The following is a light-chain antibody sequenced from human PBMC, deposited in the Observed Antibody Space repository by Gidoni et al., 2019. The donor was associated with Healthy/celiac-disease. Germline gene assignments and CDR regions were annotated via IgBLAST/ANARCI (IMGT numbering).Light chain of an antibody. CDR1: QSLLHSNGYNY. Sequence: DIVMTQSPLSLPVTPGEPASISCRSSQSLLHSNGYNYLDWYLQKPGQSPQLLIYLGSNRDSGVPDRFSGSGSGTEFTLKISRVEAEDVGVYYCMQDLQTLTFXGXTKVEIK. CDR2: LGS. V-gene: IGKV2-28*01. CDR3: MQDLQTLT. J-gene: IGKJ4*01.